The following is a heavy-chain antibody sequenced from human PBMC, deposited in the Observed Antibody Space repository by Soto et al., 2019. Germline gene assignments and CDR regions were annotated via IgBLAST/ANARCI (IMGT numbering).Heavy chain of an antibody. CDR3: ASTYYYDSSGYEVAEYFQH. V-gene: IGHV5-10-1*01. J-gene: IGHJ1*01. Sequence: PGESLKISCKGSGYSFTSYWISWVRQMPGKGLEWMGRIDPSDSYTNYSPSFQGHVTISADKSISTAYLQWSSLKASDTAMYYCASTYYYDSSGYEVAEYFQHWGQGTLVTVSS. CDR1: GYSFTSYW. CDR2: IDPSDSYT. D-gene: IGHD3-22*01.